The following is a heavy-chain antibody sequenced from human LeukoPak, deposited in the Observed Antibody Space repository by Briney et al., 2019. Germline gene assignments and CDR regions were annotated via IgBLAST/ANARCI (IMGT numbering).Heavy chain of an antibody. CDR3: PRDSLYNINYYDSSGYLDY. V-gene: IGHV3-11*01. CDR1: GFTFSDYY. CDR2: ISSGGSTI. J-gene: IGHJ4*02. Sequence: GGSLRLSCAASGFTFSDYYISWIRQAPGKGLEWVSYISSGGSTIYYADSVKGRFTISRDNAKNSLYLQMNSLRAEDTAVYFCPRDSLYNINYYDSSGYLDYWGQGTLVTVSS. D-gene: IGHD3-22*01.